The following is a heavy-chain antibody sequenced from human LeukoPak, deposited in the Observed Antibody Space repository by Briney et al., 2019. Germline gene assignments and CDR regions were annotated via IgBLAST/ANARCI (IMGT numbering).Heavy chain of an antibody. CDR1: GYTFTSYD. Sequence: ASVKVSCKASGYTFTSYDINWVRQATGQGLEWMGWMNPNSGNTGYAQKFQGRVTMTRNTSISTAYMELSSLRSEDTAVYYCARGTRVQLGRRRNYYYYGMDVWGQGTTVTVSS. J-gene: IGHJ6*02. CDR3: ARGTRVQLGRRRNYYYYGMDV. D-gene: IGHD1-1*01. V-gene: IGHV1-8*01. CDR2: MNPNSGNT.